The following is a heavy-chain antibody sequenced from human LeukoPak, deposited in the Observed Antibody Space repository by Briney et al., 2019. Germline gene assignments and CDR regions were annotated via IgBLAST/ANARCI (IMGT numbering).Heavy chain of an antibody. V-gene: IGHV3-74*01. Sequence: GGSLRLSCAASGLTFSSYWMHWVRQAPGKGLVWVARITSDGSTTIYADAVKGRFATSGDNAKNTLYLQMNSLRAEDTAVYYCVTVGEWLLADYWGQGTLVTVSS. CDR1: GLTFSSYW. D-gene: IGHD3-3*01. CDR3: VTVGEWLLADY. CDR2: ITSDGSTT. J-gene: IGHJ4*02.